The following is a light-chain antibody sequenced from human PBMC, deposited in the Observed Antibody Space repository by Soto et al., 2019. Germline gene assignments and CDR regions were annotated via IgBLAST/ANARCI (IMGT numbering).Light chain of an antibody. CDR3: QQRSNWPPWT. CDR1: QTVGKNY. Sequence: IVLTQSPVTLSLSPGEGATLSCRASQTVGKNYLAWYQQKSGQAPRLLIHGASNRATGIPARFSGSGSGTDFTLTISSLEPEDFAVYYCQQRSNWPPWTFGQGTKVDIK. V-gene: IGKV3-11*01. CDR2: GAS. J-gene: IGKJ1*01.